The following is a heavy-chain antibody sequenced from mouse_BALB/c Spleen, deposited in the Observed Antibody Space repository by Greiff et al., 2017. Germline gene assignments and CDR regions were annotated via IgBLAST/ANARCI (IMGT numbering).Heavy chain of an antibody. CDR2: IRSKSNNYAT. J-gene: IGHJ3*01. CDR1: GFTFNTYA. Sequence: EVQLVESGGGLVQPKGSLKLSCAASGFTFNTYAMNWVRPAPGKGLEWVARIRSKSNNYATYYADSVKDRFTISRDDSQSMLYLQMNNLKTEDTAMYYCVRPPYYGNYERVWFAYWGQGTLVTVSA. V-gene: IGHV10-1*02. CDR3: VRPPYYGNYERVWFAY. D-gene: IGHD2-10*01.